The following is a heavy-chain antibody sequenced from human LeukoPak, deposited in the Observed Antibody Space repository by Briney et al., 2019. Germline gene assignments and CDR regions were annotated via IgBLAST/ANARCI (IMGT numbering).Heavy chain of an antibody. Sequence: ASVKVSCKASGYTFTSYDINWVRQATGQGLEWMGWMNPNSGNTGYAQKFQGRVTMTRNTSISTAYMELSSLRSEDTAVYYCAREGRCSGGSCYGLLDPWGQGTLVTVSS. J-gene: IGHJ5*02. CDR1: GYTFTSYD. D-gene: IGHD2-15*01. V-gene: IGHV1-8*01. CDR3: AREGRCSGGSCYGLLDP. CDR2: MNPNSGNT.